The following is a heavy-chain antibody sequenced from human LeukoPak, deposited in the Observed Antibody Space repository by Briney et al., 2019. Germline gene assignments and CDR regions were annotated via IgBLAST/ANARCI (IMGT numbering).Heavy chain of an antibody. J-gene: IGHJ4*02. D-gene: IGHD1-26*01. V-gene: IGHV3-23*01. CDR1: GGSFSGYY. CDR3: AREVGATDY. CDR2: ISGSGDST. Sequence: ETLSLTCAVYGGSFSGYYWSWIRQPPGKGLEWLSVISGSGDSTHYADSVTGRFTISRDISKNTLYLQMNSLRAEDTAVYYCAREVGATDYWGQGTQVTVSP.